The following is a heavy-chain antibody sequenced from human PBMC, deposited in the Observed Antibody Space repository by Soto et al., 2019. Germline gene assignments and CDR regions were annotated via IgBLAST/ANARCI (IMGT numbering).Heavy chain of an antibody. Sequence: TRSINWVVSGGSSISYCCSWLRQPPGKGLEWIGHIYYSGSTHSNPYLKSRDTISLDTSKNHFSLKLSSVTAADSAVYYCARSSPRVVCQWDYWGQGTLVPVSS. CDR2: IYYSGST. D-gene: IGHD3-3*01. V-gene: IGHV4-59*08. J-gene: IGHJ4*02. CDR1: GGSSISYC. CDR3: ARSSPRVVCQWDY.